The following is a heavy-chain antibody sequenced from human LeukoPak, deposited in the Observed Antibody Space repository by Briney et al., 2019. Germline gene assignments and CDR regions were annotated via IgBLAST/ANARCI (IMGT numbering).Heavy chain of an antibody. D-gene: IGHD1-26*01. Sequence: GGSLRLSCAASGFTFSNAWMSWVRQAPGKGLEWVGRIKSKADGGTTDYVAPVKGRFTVSRDDSKNTLYLQMNSLKSEDTAVYYCTTATAKSGSSWGGFDYWGRGTLVTVSS. J-gene: IGHJ4*02. CDR2: IKSKADGGTT. V-gene: IGHV3-15*01. CDR3: TTATAKSGSSWGGFDY. CDR1: GFTFSNAW.